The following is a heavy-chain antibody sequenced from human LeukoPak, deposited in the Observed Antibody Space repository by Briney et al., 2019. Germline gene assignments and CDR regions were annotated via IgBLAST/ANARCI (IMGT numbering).Heavy chain of an antibody. D-gene: IGHD6-13*01. CDR2: INHSGST. Sequence: SSETLSLTCAVYGGSFSGYYWSWIRQPPGKGLEWIGEINHSGSTNYNPSLKSRVTISVDTSKSQFSLKLSSVTAADTAVYYCARDRGYRYSSSWATGPRGFQHWGQGTLVTVSS. J-gene: IGHJ1*01. CDR3: ARDRGYRYSSSWATGPRGFQH. CDR1: GGSFSGYY. V-gene: IGHV4-34*01.